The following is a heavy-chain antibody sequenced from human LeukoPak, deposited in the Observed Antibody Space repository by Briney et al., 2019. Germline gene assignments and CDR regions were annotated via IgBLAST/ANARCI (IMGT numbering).Heavy chain of an antibody. CDR2: IYYSGST. Sequence: SETLSLTCTVSGGSISSGNYYWSWTRQPPGKGLERIGYIYYSGSTKYNPSLKSRVTISADTSKNQFSLKLSSVTAADTAVYYCAIGTTGDYPPYFDSWGQGPLVTVSS. CDR3: AIGTTGDYPPYFDS. V-gene: IGHV4-61*01. D-gene: IGHD4-17*01. J-gene: IGHJ4*02. CDR1: GGSISSGNYY.